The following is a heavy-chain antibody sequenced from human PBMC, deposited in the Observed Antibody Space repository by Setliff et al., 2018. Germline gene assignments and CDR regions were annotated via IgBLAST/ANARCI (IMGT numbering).Heavy chain of an antibody. V-gene: IGHV4-59*12. CDR2: VYYSGTT. D-gene: IGHD3-3*01. CDR1: GGSISTYY. J-gene: IGHJ4*02. CDR3: ARVGITIFGVVIPFDY. Sequence: PSETLSLTCTVSGGSISTYYWSWIRQPPGKGLEFIGYVYYSGTTNYDPSLKSRVTMSVDTSKNQFSLKLSSVTAADTAVYYCARVGITIFGVVIPFDYWGQGTLVTVSS.